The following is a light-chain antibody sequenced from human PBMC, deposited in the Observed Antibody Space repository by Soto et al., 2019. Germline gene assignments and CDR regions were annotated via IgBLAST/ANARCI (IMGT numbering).Light chain of an antibody. V-gene: IGLV3-21*02. CDR3: QSYDSSLTNAV. CDR2: HDS. Sequence: SYELTQPPSVSVAPGQTARITCGESNIGSKSVHWYQQKPGQAPVLVVSHDSDRPSGIPERFSGSKSGTSVSLAITGLRGEDEADYHCQSYDSSLTNAVFGGGTKLTVL. J-gene: IGLJ2*01. CDR1: NIGSKS.